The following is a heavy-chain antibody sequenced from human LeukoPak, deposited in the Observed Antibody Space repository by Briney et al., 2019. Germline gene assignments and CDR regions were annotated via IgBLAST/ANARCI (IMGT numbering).Heavy chain of an antibody. CDR2: IWYDGSNK. D-gene: IGHD3-3*01. V-gene: IGHV3-33*01. Sequence: PGGSLRLSCAASGFTFSSYGMHWVRQAPGKGLEWVAVIWYDGSNKYYADSVKGRFTISGDNSKNTLYLQMNSLRAEDTAVYYCAREDYDFWSGSPFDYYGMDVWGQGTTVTVSS. CDR3: AREDYDFWSGSPFDYYGMDV. J-gene: IGHJ6*02. CDR1: GFTFSSYG.